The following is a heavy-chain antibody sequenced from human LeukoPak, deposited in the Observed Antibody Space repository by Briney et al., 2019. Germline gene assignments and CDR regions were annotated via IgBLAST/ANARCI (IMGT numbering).Heavy chain of an antibody. CDR1: GGSFSGYY. Sequence: SETLSLTCAVYGGSFSGYYWSWIRQPAGKGLEWIGRIDASGKTDYNPSLKGRVTMSVDTSKNQFSLNLSSVTAADTAIYYCASSLYYYTSGAGFDYWGQGTLVTVSS. J-gene: IGHJ4*02. CDR3: ASSLYYYTSGAGFDY. D-gene: IGHD3-10*01. CDR2: IDASGKT. V-gene: IGHV4-59*10.